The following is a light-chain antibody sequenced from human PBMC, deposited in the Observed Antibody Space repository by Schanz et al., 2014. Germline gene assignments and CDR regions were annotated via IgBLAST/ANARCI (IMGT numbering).Light chain of an antibody. CDR1: QDISNY. V-gene: IGKV1-33*01. CDR2: DAS. CDR3: QQSYSTPWT. J-gene: IGKJ1*01. Sequence: DIQMTQSPSSLSASVGDRVTLTCQASQDISNYLNWYQQKPGKAPKLLIYDASNLETGVPSRFSGSGSGTDFTFTISSRQPEDFATYYCQQSYSTPWTFGQGTKVEIK.